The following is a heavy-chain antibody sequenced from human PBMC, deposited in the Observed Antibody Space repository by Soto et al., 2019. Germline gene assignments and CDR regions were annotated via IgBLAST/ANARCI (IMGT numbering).Heavy chain of an antibody. D-gene: IGHD2-21*02. J-gene: IGHJ5*02. CDR1: GFPFSGYT. V-gene: IGHV3-21*01. CDR3: AVDKAVVTGFEA. CDR2: ISGTGSYI. Sequence: EVQLVESGGGLVKPGGALRLSCAAAGFPFSGYTMNWVRQAPGKGLEWVASISGTGSYIYYADSVKGRFTISRDNAKKSLYLQMNSLRAEATAVYYCAVDKAVVTGFEAWGQGTLVNVAS.